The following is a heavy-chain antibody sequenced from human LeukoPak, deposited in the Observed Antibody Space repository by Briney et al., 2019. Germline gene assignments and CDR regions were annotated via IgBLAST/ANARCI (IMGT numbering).Heavy chain of an antibody. V-gene: IGHV3-74*01. J-gene: IGHJ4*02. CDR2: IHLDGRTT. Sequence: GGSLRLSCTTTGFTFNSYWMHWVRQPPGKGLMWVSRIHLDGRTTNYADSVKGRFTISRDNAKNTLYLEMNSLRSEDTAVYYCARGGRPSDYWGQGTLVAVSS. CDR3: ARGGRPSDY. CDR1: GFTFNSYW. D-gene: IGHD3-16*01.